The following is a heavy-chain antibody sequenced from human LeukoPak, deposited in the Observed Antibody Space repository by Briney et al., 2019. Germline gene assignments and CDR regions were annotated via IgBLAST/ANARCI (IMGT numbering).Heavy chain of an antibody. J-gene: IGHJ4*02. D-gene: IGHD2-21*01. V-gene: IGHV1-2*02. CDR3: TTLFISPIAADY. CDR2: VNPTSGVT. Sequence: ASVKVTCKTSGYNFTDFYLHWVRQAPGQGPEWLGWVNPTSGVTKYAQKFEGRVVLSRDASIDTVYMEMRSVRYDDTAVYYCTTLFISPIAADYWGQGTLVIVS. CDR1: GYNFTDFY.